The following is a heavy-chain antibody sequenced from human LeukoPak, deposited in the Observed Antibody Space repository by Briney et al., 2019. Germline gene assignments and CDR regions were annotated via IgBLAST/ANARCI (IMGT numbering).Heavy chain of an antibody. CDR2: IYYSGST. CDR1: GGSISSYY. CDR3: ASSGGRMPFDY. Sequence: SETLSLTCTVSGGSISSYYWSWIRQPPGKGLEWIGYIYYSGSTNYNPSLKSRVTISVDTSKNQFSLKLSSVTAADTAVYYCASSGGRMPFDYWGQGTLVTVSS. J-gene: IGHJ4*02. V-gene: IGHV4-59*12. D-gene: IGHD4-23*01.